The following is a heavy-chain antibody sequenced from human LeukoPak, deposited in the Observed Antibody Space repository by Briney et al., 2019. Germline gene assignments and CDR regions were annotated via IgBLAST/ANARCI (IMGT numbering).Heavy chain of an antibody. Sequence: GGSLRLSCAASGFTFSSYAMSWVRQAPGKGLEWGSAISGSGGSTYYADSVKGRFTISRYNSKNTLYLQMNSLRAADTAVYYCAKDLLGIAAAPYFDYWGQGTLVTVSS. CDR3: AKDLLGIAAAPYFDY. V-gene: IGHV3-23*01. D-gene: IGHD6-13*01. J-gene: IGHJ4*02. CDR1: GFTFSSYA. CDR2: ISGSGGST.